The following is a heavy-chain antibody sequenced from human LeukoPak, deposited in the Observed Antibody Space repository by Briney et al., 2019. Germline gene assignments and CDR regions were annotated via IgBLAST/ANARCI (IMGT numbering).Heavy chain of an antibody. CDR1: GDSISSFY. CDR2: GHYSGNT. CDR3: ASLTMVRGANFDY. D-gene: IGHD3-10*01. J-gene: IGHJ4*02. Sequence: SETLSLTCTVSGDSISSFYWSWIRQTPGKGLEWIGYGHYSGNTNYKSSLKSRAIISVDTSKNQFSLKLNSVTAADTAVYYCASLTMVRGANFDYWGQGTLVTVSS. V-gene: IGHV4-59*08.